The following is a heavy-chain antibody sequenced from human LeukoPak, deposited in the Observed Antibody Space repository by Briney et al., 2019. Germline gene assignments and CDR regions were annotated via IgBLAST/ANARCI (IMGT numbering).Heavy chain of an antibody. D-gene: IGHD6-19*01. CDR1: GYTFTTSA. CDR2: ISAYNGNT. Sequence: ASVKVSCKASGYTFTTSAINWVRQAPGQGLEWMGWISAYNGNTNYAQKLQGRVTMTTDTSTSTAYMELRSLRSDDTAVYYCAVGYSSGWYVWDYWGQGTLVTVSS. J-gene: IGHJ4*02. V-gene: IGHV1-18*01. CDR3: AVGYSSGWYVWDY.